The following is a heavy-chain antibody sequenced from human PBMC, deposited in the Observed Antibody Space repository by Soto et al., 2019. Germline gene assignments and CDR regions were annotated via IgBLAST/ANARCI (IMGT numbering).Heavy chain of an antibody. Sequence: LSLTCTVSGGSISSSSYYWGWIRQPPGKGLEWIGSIYYSGSTYYNPSLKSRVTISVDTSKNQFSLKLSSVTAADTAVYYCARFSGYDAFDIWGQGTMVTVSS. J-gene: IGHJ3*02. CDR2: IYYSGST. CDR3: ARFSGYDAFDI. CDR1: GGSISSSSYY. V-gene: IGHV4-39*01. D-gene: IGHD5-12*01.